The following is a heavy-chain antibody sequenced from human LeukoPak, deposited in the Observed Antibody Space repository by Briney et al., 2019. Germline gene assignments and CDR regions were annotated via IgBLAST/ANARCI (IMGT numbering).Heavy chain of an antibody. CDR2: LYSRDNT. J-gene: IGHJ4*02. V-gene: IGHV3-53*01. CDR3: QVTDADSFDY. Sequence: GGSLRLSCAASGITVSNNYVNWVRQAPGKGLEWVTLLYSRDNTYYAGSVKGRFTISRDNSKNTLFLQMNSLRPEDTAVYYCQVTDADSFDYWGQGILVTVAS. CDR1: GITVSNNY. D-gene: IGHD2-21*02.